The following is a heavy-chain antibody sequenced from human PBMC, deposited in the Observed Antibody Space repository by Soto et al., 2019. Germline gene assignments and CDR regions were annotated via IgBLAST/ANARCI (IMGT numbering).Heavy chain of an antibody. J-gene: IGHJ3*02. CDR1: GFTFSSYS. CDR3: AKFGSGSYYIQEDAFDI. V-gene: IGHV3-23*01. D-gene: IGHD3-10*01. CDR2: ISGSSGST. Sequence: PGGSLRLSCAASGFTFSSYSMNWVRQAPGKGLEWVSAISGSSGSTYYADSVKGRFTISRDNSKNTLYLQMNSLRAEDTAVYYCAKFGSGSYYIQEDAFDIWGQGTMVTVSS.